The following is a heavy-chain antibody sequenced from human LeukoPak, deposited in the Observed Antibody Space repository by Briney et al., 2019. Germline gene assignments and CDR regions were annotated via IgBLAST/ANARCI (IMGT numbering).Heavy chain of an antibody. V-gene: IGHV4-61*02. CDR1: GGSISSGSYY. Sequence: TLSLTCTVSGGSISSGSYYWSWIRQPAGKGLEWIGRIYTSGSTNYNPSLKSRVTISVDTSKNQFSLKLSSVIAADTAVYYCAREDYDILTGHPRFDPWGQGTLVTVSS. J-gene: IGHJ5*02. D-gene: IGHD3-9*01. CDR2: IYTSGST. CDR3: AREDYDILTGHPRFDP.